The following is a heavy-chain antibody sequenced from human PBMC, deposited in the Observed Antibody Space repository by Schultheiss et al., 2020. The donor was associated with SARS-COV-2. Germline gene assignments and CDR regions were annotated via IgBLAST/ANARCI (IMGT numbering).Heavy chain of an antibody. V-gene: IGHV1-69*06. CDR1: GGTFSSYA. J-gene: IGHJ4*02. D-gene: IGHD3-16*01. CDR3: ASSPQGVSTFDY. Sequence: SVKVSCKASGGTFSSYAISWVRQAPGQGLEWMGGIIPIFGTANYAQKFQGRVTITADKSTSTAYMELSSLRSEDTAVYYCASSPQGVSTFDYWGQGTLVTVSS. CDR2: IIPIFGTA.